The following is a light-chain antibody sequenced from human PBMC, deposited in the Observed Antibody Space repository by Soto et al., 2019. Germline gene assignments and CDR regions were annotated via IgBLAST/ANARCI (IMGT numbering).Light chain of an antibody. CDR1: QTIRRW. CDR2: KAS. V-gene: IGKV1-5*03. Sequence: DIQMTQSPSTLSGSVGDRVTITCRASQTIRRWLAWYQQKPGKAPKLLIYKASTLKSGVPSRFSGSGPGTEFTLTISSLQPDDFATYYCQHYNSYSEAFGQGTKV. CDR3: QHYNSYSEA. J-gene: IGKJ1*01.